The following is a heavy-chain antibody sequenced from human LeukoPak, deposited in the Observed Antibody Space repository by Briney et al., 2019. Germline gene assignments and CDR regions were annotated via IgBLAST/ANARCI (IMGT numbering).Heavy chain of an antibody. D-gene: IGHD4-17*01. V-gene: IGHV1-18*01. Sequence: ASVKVSCKASGYTFTSYGISWARQAPGQGLEWMGWISNYNGNTNYAQKLQGRVTMATDTSTSTAYMELRSLRSDDTAVYYCARDASYGDSYDAFDIWGQGTMVTVSS. CDR1: GYTFTSYG. CDR3: ARDASYGDSYDAFDI. J-gene: IGHJ3*02. CDR2: ISNYNGNT.